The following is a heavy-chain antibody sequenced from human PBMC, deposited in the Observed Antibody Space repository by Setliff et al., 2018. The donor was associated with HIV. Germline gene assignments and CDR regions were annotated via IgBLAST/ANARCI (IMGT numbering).Heavy chain of an antibody. Sequence: PSETLSLTCTFSGDSISSGNYYWSWIRQPAGKGLEWIGRIYSTGDTNYNPSLKSRVTLSADTSKNQLSLSLTSVTAADTAVYYCARVRLTMIMMVDYFDQWGQGTLVTVSS. CDR3: ARVRLTMIMMVDYFDQ. D-gene: IGHD3-22*01. J-gene: IGHJ4*02. CDR1: GDSISSGNYY. CDR2: IYSTGDT. V-gene: IGHV4-61*02.